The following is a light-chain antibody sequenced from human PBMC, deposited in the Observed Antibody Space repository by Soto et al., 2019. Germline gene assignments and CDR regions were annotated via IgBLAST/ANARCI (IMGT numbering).Light chain of an antibody. CDR2: EVS. J-gene: IGLJ3*02. V-gene: IGLV2-14*01. Sequence: QSALTQPASVSGSPGQSITISCTGTSSDVGGYNYVSWYQQHPGKAPKLIIYEVSYRPSGISNRFSGSKSGNTASLTISGLQADDEADYYCNSFTSSSTWVFGGGTKLTVL. CDR1: SSDVGGYNY. CDR3: NSFTSSSTWV.